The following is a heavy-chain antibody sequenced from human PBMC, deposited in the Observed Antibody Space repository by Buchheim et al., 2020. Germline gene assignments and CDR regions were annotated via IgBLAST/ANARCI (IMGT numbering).Heavy chain of an antibody. CDR3: ARDANLLLLLGYYYYGMDV. V-gene: IGHV1-46*01. CDR1: GYTFTSYY. J-gene: IGHJ6*02. D-gene: IGHD3-22*01. CDR2: INPSGGST. Sequence: QVQLVQSGAEVKKPGASVKVSCKASGYTFTSYYMHWVRKAHGQGLEWMGIINPSGGSTSYAQKAQGRVTMTKDNATSTVYMELSSLRSEDTAVYYCARDANLLLLLGYYYYGMDVWGQGTT.